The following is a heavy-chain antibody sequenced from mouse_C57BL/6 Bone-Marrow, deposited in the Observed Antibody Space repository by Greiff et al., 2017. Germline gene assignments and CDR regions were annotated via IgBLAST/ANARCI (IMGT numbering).Heavy chain of an antibody. CDR1: GYTFTSYW. Sequence: QVQLQQPGAELVKPGASVKLSCKASGYTFTSYWMHWVKQRPGQGLEWIGMIHPNSGSTNYNEKFKSKATLTVEKSSSTAYMQHSSLPSEDSAVYYGARYRGARDYWGQGTSVTVSA. D-gene: IGHD3-1*01. V-gene: IGHV1-64*01. J-gene: IGHJ4*01. CDR3: ARYRGARDY. CDR2: IHPNSGST.